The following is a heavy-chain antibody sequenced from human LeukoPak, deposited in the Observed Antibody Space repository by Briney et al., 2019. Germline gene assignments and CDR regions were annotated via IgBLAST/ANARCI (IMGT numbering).Heavy chain of an antibody. D-gene: IGHD3-3*01. CDR2: IFYSGNT. CDR3: ARDADFRSGSYFDY. Sequence: PSETLSLTCTVSGVSISNSNYYWGWIRQPPGKGLEWIGSIFYSGNTYYNPSLKSQVTISVDTSKNQFSLNLNSVTAADTAVYYCARDADFRSGSYFDYWGQGTLVTVSS. CDR1: GVSISNSNYY. J-gene: IGHJ4*02. V-gene: IGHV4-39*07.